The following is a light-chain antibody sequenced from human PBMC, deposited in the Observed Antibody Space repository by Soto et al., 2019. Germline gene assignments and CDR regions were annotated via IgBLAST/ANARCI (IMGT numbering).Light chain of an antibody. J-gene: IGKJ4*01. CDR2: ASS. CDR3: QQSHSNIQDLT. V-gene: IGKV1-39*01. Sequence: DIQMTQSPSSLSASVGDRVTITCRASQSVSNHLNWYQQKPGKAPKLLIYASSSLQSGVPSRFSGSGSGTDFTLTLSSLQPEDFATYYCQQSHSNIQDLTFGGGTKVEIK. CDR1: QSVSNH.